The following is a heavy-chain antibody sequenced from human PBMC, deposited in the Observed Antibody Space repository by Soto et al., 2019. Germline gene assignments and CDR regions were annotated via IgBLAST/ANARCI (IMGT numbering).Heavy chain of an antibody. J-gene: IGHJ6*02. CDR1: GDSMTTGDQY. CDR2: INHRGSL. CDR3: ARELPQRQGRNMDV. Sequence: SETLSLTCTVTGDSMTTGDQYWTWIRHRPGEGLEWFGYINHRGSLYYNPSLESRVSMSVDTSKNQFSLNLSSVTAADTAVYYCARELPQRQGRNMDVWGQGTTVTV. V-gene: IGHV4-31*03. D-gene: IGHD1-1*01.